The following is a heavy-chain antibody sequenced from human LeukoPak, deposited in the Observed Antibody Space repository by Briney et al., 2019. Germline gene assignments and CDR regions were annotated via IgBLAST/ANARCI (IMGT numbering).Heavy chain of an antibody. CDR1: GGSMSSPYSY. V-gene: IGHV4-39*07. CDR2: VYYGGTT. D-gene: IGHD1-1*01. Sequence: PSETLSLTCSVSGGSMSSPYSYWAWIRQPPGKGLGWIGTVYYGGTTYSNPSVKSRLTISLDSSKNQFSLKLNSVTAADTAVYYCAVETTPFDYWGQGILVTVSS. J-gene: IGHJ4*02. CDR3: AVETTPFDY.